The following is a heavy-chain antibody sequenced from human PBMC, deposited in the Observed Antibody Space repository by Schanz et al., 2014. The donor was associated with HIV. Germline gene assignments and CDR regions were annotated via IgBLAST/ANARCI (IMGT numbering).Heavy chain of an antibody. D-gene: IGHD6-19*01. CDR2: ISSGSSHI. J-gene: IGHJ6*02. V-gene: IGHV3-21*02. CDR3: ARGSWYSSGWYDDYYYYDVDV. Sequence: VQLVESGGGLVQPGGSLRLSCTASGFTFSNAWMNWVRQAPGKGLEWVSSISSGSSHIYNADSVKGRFTISRDNARNTLYLQMNSLRAEDTAVYYCARGSWYSSGWYDDYYYYDVDVWGQGTTVTVSS. CDR1: GFTFSNAW.